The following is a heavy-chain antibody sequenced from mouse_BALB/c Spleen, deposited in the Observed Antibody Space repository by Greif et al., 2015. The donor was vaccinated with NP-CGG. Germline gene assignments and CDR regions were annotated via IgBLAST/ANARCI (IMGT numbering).Heavy chain of an antibody. CDR3: TLTASYYFDY. Sequence: VQLQQSGAELVKPGASVKLSCKASGYTFTSYYMYWVKQRPGQGLEWIGEINPSNGGTNFNEKFKSKATLTVDKSSSTAYMQLSSLTSEDSAVYYCTLTASYYFDYWGQGTTLTVSS. CDR2: INPSNGGT. J-gene: IGHJ2*01. V-gene: IGHV1S81*02. CDR1: GYTFTSYY. D-gene: IGHD1-2*01.